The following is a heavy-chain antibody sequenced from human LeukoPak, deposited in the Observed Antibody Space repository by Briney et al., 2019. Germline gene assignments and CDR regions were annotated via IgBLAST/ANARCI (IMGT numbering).Heavy chain of an antibody. Sequence: GGSLRLSCAASGFTFSSYSMNWVRQAPGKGLEWVSSVSSSSSYIYYADSVKGRFTIYRDKAKNSLFLQMNSLRAEDTAVYYCARYRLVWLPAPVFDYWGPGTLVTVSS. CDR3: ARYRLVWLPAPVFDY. D-gene: IGHD6-19*01. CDR1: GFTFSSYS. J-gene: IGHJ4*02. CDR2: VSSSSSYI. V-gene: IGHV3-21*01.